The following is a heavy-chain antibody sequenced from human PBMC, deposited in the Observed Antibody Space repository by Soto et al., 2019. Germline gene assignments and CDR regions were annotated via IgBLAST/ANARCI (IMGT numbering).Heavy chain of an antibody. D-gene: IGHD6-6*01. CDR3: AKVGIAARPYYYMDV. J-gene: IGHJ6*03. CDR2: ISGSGGST. V-gene: IGHV3-23*01. Sequence: PGGSLRLSCAASGFTFSSYAMSWVRQAPGKGLEWVSAISGSGGSTYYADSVKGRFTISGDNSKNTLYLQMNSLRAEDTAVYYCAKVGIAARPYYYMDVWGKGTTVTVSS. CDR1: GFTFSSYA.